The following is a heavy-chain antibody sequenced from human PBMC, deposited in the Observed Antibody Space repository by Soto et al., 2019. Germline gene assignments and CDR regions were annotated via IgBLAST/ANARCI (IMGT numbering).Heavy chain of an antibody. D-gene: IGHD3-22*01. Sequence: QVPLVQSGAEVKKPGASVKVSCKASGYTFTGYYMHWVRQAPGQGLEWMGWINPNSGGTNYAQKFQGRVTMTRDTSISTAYMELSRLRSDDTAVYYCARDRYYYDSSGYLGNWGQGTLVTVSS. J-gene: IGHJ4*02. CDR2: INPNSGGT. V-gene: IGHV1-2*02. CDR1: GYTFTGYY. CDR3: ARDRYYYDSSGYLGN.